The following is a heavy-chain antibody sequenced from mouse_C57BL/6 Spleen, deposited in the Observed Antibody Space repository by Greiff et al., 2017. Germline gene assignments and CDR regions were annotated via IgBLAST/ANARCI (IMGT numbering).Heavy chain of an antibody. CDR3: ARNRVYDGSFAY. CDR2: IWPGGGT. D-gene: IGHD2-3*01. J-gene: IGHJ3*01. Sequence: VQLVESGPGLVAPSQSLSITCTVSGFSLTSYAISWVRQPPGQGLEWLGVIWPGGGTNYNSALKSRLSISKDNSKSKVFLKMNSLQTDDTARYYCARNRVYDGSFAYWGQGTLVTVSA. V-gene: IGHV2-9-1*01. CDR1: GFSLTSYA.